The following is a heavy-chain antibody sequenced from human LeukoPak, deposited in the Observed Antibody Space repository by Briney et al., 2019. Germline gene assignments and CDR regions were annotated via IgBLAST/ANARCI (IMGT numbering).Heavy chain of an antibody. CDR1: GYTFTSYG. CDR3: ARDGVGATTMSAFDI. V-gene: IGHV1-18*01. D-gene: IGHD1-26*01. CDR2: ISAYNGNT. Sequence: ASVTVSCKASGYTFTSYGISWVRQAPGQGLEWMGWISAYNGNTNYAQKLQGRVTMTTDTSTSTAYMELRSLRSDDTAVCYCARDGVGATTMSAFDIWGQGTMVTVSS. J-gene: IGHJ3*02.